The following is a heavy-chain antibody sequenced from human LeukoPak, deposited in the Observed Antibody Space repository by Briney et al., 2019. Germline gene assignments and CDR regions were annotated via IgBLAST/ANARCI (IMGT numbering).Heavy chain of an antibody. CDR2: IYYSGST. D-gene: IGHD1-26*01. Sequence: SETLSLTCTVSGGSISSYYWSWIRQPPGKGLEWIGYIYYSGSTNYNPSLKSRVTISVDTSKNQFSLKLSSVTAADTAVYYCARMLGDPTINWFGPWGQGTLVTVSS. J-gene: IGHJ5*02. CDR3: ARMLGDPTINWFGP. V-gene: IGHV4-59*01. CDR1: GGSISSYY.